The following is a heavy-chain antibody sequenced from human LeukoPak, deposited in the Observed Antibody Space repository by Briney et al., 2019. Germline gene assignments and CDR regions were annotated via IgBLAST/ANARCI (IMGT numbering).Heavy chain of an antibody. CDR2: IIPNSGGT. CDR3: HYYYYGMDV. V-gene: IGHV1-2*02. CDR1: GYTFTGYY. J-gene: IGHJ6*02. Sequence: GASVKVFCKASGYTFTGYYMHWVRQAPGQGLEWMGWIIPNSGGTNYAQKFQGRVTMTRDTSISTAYMELSRLRFDDTAVYYCHYYYYGMDVWGQGTTVTVSS.